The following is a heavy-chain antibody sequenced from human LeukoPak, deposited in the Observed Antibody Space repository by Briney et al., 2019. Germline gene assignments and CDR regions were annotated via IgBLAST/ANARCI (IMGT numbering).Heavy chain of an antibody. J-gene: IGHJ4*02. D-gene: IGHD1-26*01. Sequence: GGSLRLSCAGSGFTSSTYWMSWVRQAPGKGLEWVSSISSSSSYIYYADSVKGRFTISRDNAKNSLYLQMNSLRAEDTAVYYCARESGELPFDYWGQGTLVTASS. CDR3: ARESGELPFDY. V-gene: IGHV3-21*01. CDR2: ISSSSSYI. CDR1: GFTSSTYW.